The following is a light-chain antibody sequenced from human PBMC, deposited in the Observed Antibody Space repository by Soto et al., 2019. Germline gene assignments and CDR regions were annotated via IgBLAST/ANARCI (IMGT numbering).Light chain of an antibody. CDR3: QQYGSSPRT. Sequence: IVLTQSPGTLSLSPGERATLSCRATQSVSSSFLAWYQQRPGQAPRLLIFGAPTRAAGFPDRFSGSGSGTDFTLTISRLEPEDFAVYYCQQYGSSPRTFGQGTKVDIK. CDR2: GAP. V-gene: IGKV3-20*01. CDR1: QSVSSSF. J-gene: IGKJ1*01.